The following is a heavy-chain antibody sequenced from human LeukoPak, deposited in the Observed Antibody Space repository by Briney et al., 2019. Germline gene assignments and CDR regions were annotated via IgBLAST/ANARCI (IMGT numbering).Heavy chain of an antibody. CDR1: GLTFSTSW. Sequence: GGSLRLSCVASGLTFSTSWMSWVRQAPGRGLEWVGNIKPDGSEAYYVDSVRGRFSISRDNAKNSMYLQMNSLRAEDTAVYYCERDSSGWYHWGQGTLVTVSS. J-gene: IGHJ5*02. CDR3: ERDSSGWYH. V-gene: IGHV3-7*01. D-gene: IGHD6-19*01. CDR2: IKPDGSEA.